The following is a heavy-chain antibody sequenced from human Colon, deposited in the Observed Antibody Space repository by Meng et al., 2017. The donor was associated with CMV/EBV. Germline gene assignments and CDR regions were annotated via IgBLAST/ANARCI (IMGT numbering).Heavy chain of an antibody. CDR3: AAQRRAGFDS. V-gene: IGHV3-53*01. D-gene: IGHD5-24*01. CDR1: GFTVSSHD. J-gene: IGHJ5*01. Sequence: VQLVESGGGLIQPGGSLRLSCTASGFTVSSHDMSWVRQAPGKGLEWVSVIYSGGSTYYADSVKGRFTISGDNAENTLYLQMDSLRVDDTAVYYCAAQRRAGFDSWGQGTLVTVSS. CDR2: IYSGGST.